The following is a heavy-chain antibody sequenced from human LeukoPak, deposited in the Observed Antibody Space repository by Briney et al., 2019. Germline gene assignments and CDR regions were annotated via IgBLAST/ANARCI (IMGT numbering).Heavy chain of an antibody. J-gene: IGHJ3*02. CDR3: ARVTDYYDSSGYYPGAFDI. CDR1: GFTFSSYP. CDR2: ISGSGGTT. D-gene: IGHD3-22*01. Sequence: GGSLRLSCAASGFTFSSYPMTWVRQTPEKGLEWVSSISGSGGTTYYADSAKGRFTISRDNAKNSLYLQMNSLRAEDTAVYYCARVTDYYDSSGYYPGAFDIWGQGTVVTVSS. V-gene: IGHV3-23*01.